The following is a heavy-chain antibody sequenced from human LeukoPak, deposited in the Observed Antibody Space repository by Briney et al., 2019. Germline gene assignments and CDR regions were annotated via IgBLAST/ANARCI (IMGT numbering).Heavy chain of an antibody. CDR2: IIPIFGTA. Sequence: ASVKVSCKASGGTFSSYAISWVRQAPGQGLEWMGGIIPIFGTANYAQKFQGRVTITTDESTSTAYMELSSLRSEDTAAYYCAREQLVVPAARPNWFDPWGQGTLVTVSS. CDR3: AREQLVVPAARPNWFDP. V-gene: IGHV1-69*05. D-gene: IGHD2-2*01. CDR1: GGTFSSYA. J-gene: IGHJ5*02.